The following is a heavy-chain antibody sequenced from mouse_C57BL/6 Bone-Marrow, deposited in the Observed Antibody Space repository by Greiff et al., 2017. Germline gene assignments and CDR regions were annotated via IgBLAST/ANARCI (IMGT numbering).Heavy chain of an antibody. D-gene: IGHD2-4*01. CDR1: GFNIKDDY. CDR2: IDPENGDT. Sequence: EVQLVESGAELVRPGASVKLSCTASGFNIKDDYMHWVKQRPEQGLEWIGWIDPENGDTEYASKFQGKATITADTSSNTAYLQLSSLTSEDTAVYYCTSYDYDGAWFAYWGQGTLVTVSA. CDR3: TSYDYDGAWFAY. V-gene: IGHV14-4*01. J-gene: IGHJ3*01.